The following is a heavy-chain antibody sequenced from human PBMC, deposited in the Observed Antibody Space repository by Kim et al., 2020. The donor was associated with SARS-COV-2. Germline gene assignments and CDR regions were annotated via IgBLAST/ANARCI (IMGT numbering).Heavy chain of an antibody. CDR1: GGTFSSYA. CDR2: IIPILGIA. V-gene: IGHV1-69*04. Sequence: SVKVSCKASGGTFSSYAISWVRQAPGQGLEWMGRIIPILGIANYAQKFQGRVTITADKSTSTAYMELSSLRSEDTAVYYCAGVLRFLEWLPNYYYYYMDVWGKGTTVTVSS. J-gene: IGHJ6*03. CDR3: AGVLRFLEWLPNYYYYYMDV. D-gene: IGHD3-3*01.